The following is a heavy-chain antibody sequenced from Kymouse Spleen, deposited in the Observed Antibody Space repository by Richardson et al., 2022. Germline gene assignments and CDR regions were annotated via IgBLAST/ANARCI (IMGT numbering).Heavy chain of an antibody. D-gene: IGHD6-19*01. Sequence: QVQLVQSGAEVKKPGASVKVSCKASGYTFTSYAMHWVRQAPGQRLEWMGWINAGNGNTKYSQKFQGRVTITRDTSASTAYMELSSLRSEDTAVYYCARSLGGWLSPDAFDIWGQGTMVTVSS. J-gene: IGHJ3*02. V-gene: IGHV1-3*01. CDR3: ARSLGGWLSPDAFDI. CDR1: GYTFTSYA. CDR2: INAGNGNT.